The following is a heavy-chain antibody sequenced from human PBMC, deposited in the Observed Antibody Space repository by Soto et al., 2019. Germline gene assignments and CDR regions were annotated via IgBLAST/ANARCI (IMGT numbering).Heavy chain of an antibody. CDR2: IIPILGIA. V-gene: IGHV1-69*08. Sequence: QVQLVQSGAEVKKPGSSVKVSCKASGGSFSSYTISWVRQAPGQGLEWMGRIIPILGIANYAQKFQGRVTITADKSTSTAYMELSSLRSEDTAVYYCARDSSGPTPFDPWGQGTLVTVSS. D-gene: IGHD3-22*01. J-gene: IGHJ5*02. CDR1: GGSFSSYT. CDR3: ARDSSGPTPFDP.